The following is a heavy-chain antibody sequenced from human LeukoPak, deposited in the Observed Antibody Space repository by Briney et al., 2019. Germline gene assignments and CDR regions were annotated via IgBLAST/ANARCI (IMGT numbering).Heavy chain of an antibody. J-gene: IGHJ4*02. Sequence: PGGSLRLSCAASGFTFSSYAMSWVRQAPGKGLEWVSAISGSGGSTYYADSVKGRFTISRDNSKNTLYLQMNSLRTEDTAVYYCARVQQPGTTSYFDHWGQGTLVTVSS. V-gene: IGHV3-23*01. D-gene: IGHD1-1*01. CDR3: ARVQQPGTTSYFDH. CDR2: ISGSGGST. CDR1: GFTFSSYA.